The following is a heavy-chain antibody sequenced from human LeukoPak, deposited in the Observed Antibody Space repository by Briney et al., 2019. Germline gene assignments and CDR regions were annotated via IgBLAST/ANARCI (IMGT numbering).Heavy chain of an antibody. CDR2: IYSGGST. CDR1: GFTVSSNY. Sequence: GGSLRLSCAASGFTVSSNYMSWVRQAPVKGLEWVSVIYSGGSTYYADSVKGRFTISRDNSKNTLYLQMNSLRAEDTAVYYCARDHGGIQPWFHWGQGTLVTVSS. D-gene: IGHD5-18*01. V-gene: IGHV3-66*01. CDR3: ARDHGGIQPWFH. J-gene: IGHJ4*02.